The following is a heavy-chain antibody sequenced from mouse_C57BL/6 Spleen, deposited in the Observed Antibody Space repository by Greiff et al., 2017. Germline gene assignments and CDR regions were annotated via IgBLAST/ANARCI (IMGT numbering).Heavy chain of an antibody. J-gene: IGHJ4*01. CDR3: ASVYGSSFYYAMDY. V-gene: IGHV1-59*01. D-gene: IGHD1-1*01. CDR2: IDPSDSYT. CDR1: GYTFTSYW. Sequence: VQLQQPGAELVRPGTSVKLSCKASGYTFTSYWMHWVKQRPGQGLEWIGVIDPSDSYTNYNQKFKGKATLTVDTSSSTAYMQLISLTSEDSAVYYCASVYGSSFYYAMDYWGHGTSVTVSS.